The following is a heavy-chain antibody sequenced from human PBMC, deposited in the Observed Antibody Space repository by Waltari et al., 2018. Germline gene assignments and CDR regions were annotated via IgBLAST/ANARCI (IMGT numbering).Heavy chain of an antibody. Sequence: QVQLQQSGPGLVKPSQTISLTCSVSGDSLFTTSVAWNWIRQSPSRGLEWLGRTYYRSQWRNDYALSVKGRITVNPDTSKNHFSLQLDSVTPDDTAVYYCARGKFTAFDIWGQGTMVTVSS. V-gene: IGHV6-1*01. J-gene: IGHJ3*02. CDR3: ARGKFTAFDI. CDR2: TYYRSQWRN. CDR1: GDSLFTTSVA.